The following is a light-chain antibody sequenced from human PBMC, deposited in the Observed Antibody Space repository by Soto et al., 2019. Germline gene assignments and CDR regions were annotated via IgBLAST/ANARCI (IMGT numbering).Light chain of an antibody. CDR3: QNCKSAVFT. Sequence: DIQMTQSPSSLSASVGDRVTITCRASQDISNYLAWYQQRPGKVPKLLIYGATTLQPGVPSRFSGSGSGTDFTLTISSLQPEDVATYYCQNCKSAVFTFGPGTKVDI. V-gene: IGKV1-27*01. J-gene: IGKJ3*01. CDR2: GAT. CDR1: QDISNY.